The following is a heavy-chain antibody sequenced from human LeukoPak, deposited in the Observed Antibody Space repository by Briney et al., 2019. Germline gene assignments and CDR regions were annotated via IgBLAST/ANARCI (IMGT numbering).Heavy chain of an antibody. Sequence: GGSLRLSCAASGFTFSSYAMRWVRQAPGKGLEWAAVISYDGSNKYYADSVKGRFTISRNNSKNTLYLQMNSLRAEDTAVYYWAREGSRRSYAFDIWGQGTMVTVSS. J-gene: IGHJ3*02. CDR1: GFTFSSYA. V-gene: IGHV3-30*01. CDR2: ISYDGSNK. D-gene: IGHD3-10*01. CDR3: AREGSRRSYAFDI.